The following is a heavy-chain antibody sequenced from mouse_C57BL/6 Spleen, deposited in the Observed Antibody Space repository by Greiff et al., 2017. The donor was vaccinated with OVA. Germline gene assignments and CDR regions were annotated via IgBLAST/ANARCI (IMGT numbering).Heavy chain of an antibody. D-gene: IGHD2-4*01. CDR2: IYPSDSET. CDR3: ARVDYDDAMDY. CDR1: GYTFTSYW. Sequence: QVQLQQPGAELVRPGSSVKLSCKASGYTFTSYWMDWVKQRPGQGLEWIGNIYPSDSETHYNQKFKDKATLTVDKSSSTAYMQLSSLTSEDSAVYYCARVDYDDAMDYWGQGTSVTVSS. V-gene: IGHV1-61*01. J-gene: IGHJ4*01.